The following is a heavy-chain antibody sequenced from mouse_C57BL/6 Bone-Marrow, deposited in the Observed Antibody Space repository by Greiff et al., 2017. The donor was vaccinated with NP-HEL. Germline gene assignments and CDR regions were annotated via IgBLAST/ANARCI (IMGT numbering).Heavy chain of an antibody. Sequence: EVQLVESGGGLVQPKGSLKLSCAASGFCFNTYAMNWVRLAPGKGLEWVARIRSKSNNDATYYADSVNDRFTISRDDSESMLYLQMNHMTTEDTAMYYCVGHGSNFPWFAYWGQGTLVTVSA. V-gene: IGHV10-1*01. CDR3: VGHGSNFPWFAY. D-gene: IGHD2-5*01. CDR2: IRSKSNNDAT. CDR1: GFCFNTYA. J-gene: IGHJ3*01.